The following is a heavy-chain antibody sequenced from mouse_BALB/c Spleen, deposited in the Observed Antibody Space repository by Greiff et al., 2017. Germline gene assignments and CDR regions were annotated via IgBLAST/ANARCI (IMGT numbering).Heavy chain of an antibody. CDR2: INSDGGST. J-gene: IGHJ1*01. D-gene: IGHD1-1*01. V-gene: IGHV5-2*03. CDR3: ARRGYYGSSSYWYFDV. CDR1: EYEFPSHD. Sequence: DVKLLESGGGLVQPGESLKLSCESNEYEFPSHDMSWVRKTPEKRLELVAAINSDGGSTYYPDTMERRFIISRDNTKKTLYLQMSSLRSEDTALYYCARRGYYGSSSYWYFDVWGAGTTVTVSS.